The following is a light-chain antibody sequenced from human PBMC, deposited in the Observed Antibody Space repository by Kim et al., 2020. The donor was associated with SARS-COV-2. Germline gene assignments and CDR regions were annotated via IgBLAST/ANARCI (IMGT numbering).Light chain of an antibody. J-gene: IGLJ2*01. Sequence: ALGQTVRITCQGDSLRSYYSSWYQQKPGQAPVLVIYGKNNRPSGIPDRFSGSSSGNTASLTITGAQAEDEADYYCNSRDSSGNHVVFGGGTQLTVL. V-gene: IGLV3-19*01. CDR2: GKN. CDR1: SLRSYY. CDR3: NSRDSSGNHVV.